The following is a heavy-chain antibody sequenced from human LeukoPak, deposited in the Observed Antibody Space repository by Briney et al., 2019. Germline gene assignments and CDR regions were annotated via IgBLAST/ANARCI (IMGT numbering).Heavy chain of an antibody. V-gene: IGHV3-23*01. J-gene: IGHJ4*02. Sequence: GGSLRLSCAASGFTFSSYAMSWVRQAPGKGLEWVSAISGSGGSTYYADSVKGRFTISRDNSKNTLHLHMNSLRAEGTAVYYCAKSRGSSWYEFDYWGQGTLVTVSS. CDR1: GFTFSSYA. D-gene: IGHD6-13*01. CDR2: ISGSGGST. CDR3: AKSRGSSWYEFDY.